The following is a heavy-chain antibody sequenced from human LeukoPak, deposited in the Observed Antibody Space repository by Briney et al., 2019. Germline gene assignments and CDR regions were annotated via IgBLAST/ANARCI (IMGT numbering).Heavy chain of an antibody. CDR2: ISVYNGNT. D-gene: IGHD1-26*01. J-gene: IGHJ6*02. Sequence: ASVKVSCKASGYTFTTYGISWVRQAPGQGLEWMGWISVYNGNTNYAQKLQGRVTMTTDTATSTAYMELRSLRSDDTAVYYCAREGKGIVGATSPLFGMDVWGQGTTVTVSS. CDR1: GYTFTTYG. V-gene: IGHV1-18*01. CDR3: AREGKGIVGATSPLFGMDV.